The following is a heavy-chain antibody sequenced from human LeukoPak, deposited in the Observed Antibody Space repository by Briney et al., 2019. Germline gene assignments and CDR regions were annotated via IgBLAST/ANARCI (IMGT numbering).Heavy chain of an antibody. D-gene: IGHD3-3*01. J-gene: IGHJ6*03. CDR2: IIPIFGTA. CDR1: GGTFSSYA. Sequence: SVKVSCKASGGTFSSYAISWVRQAPGQGLEWMGGIIPIFGTANYAQKFQGRVTITTDESTSTAYMELSSLRSEDTAVYYCARVLDYYYYMDVWGKGTTVTVSS. V-gene: IGHV1-69*05. CDR3: ARVLDYYYYMDV.